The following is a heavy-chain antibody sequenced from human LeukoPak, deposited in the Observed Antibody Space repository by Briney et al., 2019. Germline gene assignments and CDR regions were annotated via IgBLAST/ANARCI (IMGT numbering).Heavy chain of an antibody. V-gene: IGHV1-69*13. CDR3: ARVPDYYDSSGQDY. Sequence: SVKVSCKASGGTFSSYAISWVRQAPGQGLEWMGGIIPIFGTANYAQKFQGRVTITADESTSTAYMELSSLRSEDTAVYYCARVPDYYDSSGQDYWGQGTQVTVSS. CDR2: IIPIFGTA. CDR1: GGTFSSYA. D-gene: IGHD3-22*01. J-gene: IGHJ4*02.